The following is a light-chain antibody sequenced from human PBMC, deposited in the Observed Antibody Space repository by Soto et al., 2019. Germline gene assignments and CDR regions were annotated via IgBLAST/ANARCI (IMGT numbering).Light chain of an antibody. J-gene: IGLJ2*01. V-gene: IGLV1-47*01. CDR1: SSNIESNY. Sequence: QSVVTQPPSASGTPGQRVTLTCSGSSSNIESNYVYWYQQVPGTAPRLLIYRNDQRSSGVPDRFSGSKSGASASLTISALRSEDEADYYCTVWDDSLRGRLFGGGTKVTVL. CDR2: RND. CDR3: TVWDDSLRGRL.